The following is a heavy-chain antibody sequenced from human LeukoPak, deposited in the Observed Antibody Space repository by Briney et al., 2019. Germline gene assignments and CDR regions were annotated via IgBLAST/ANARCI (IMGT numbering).Heavy chain of an antibody. CDR1: GGTLSDYV. CDR3: ATYDIMTGCDY. V-gene: IGHV1-69*13. D-gene: IGHD3-9*01. Sequence: SVKVSCEASGGTLSDYVISWVRQAPGQGLERMGGISAMSHKTNYAQKVQGRVAITADDSTSTPYLEMRSLRSEDTAVYYCATYDIMTGCDYWGQGTLVTVSS. CDR2: ISAMSHKT. J-gene: IGHJ4*02.